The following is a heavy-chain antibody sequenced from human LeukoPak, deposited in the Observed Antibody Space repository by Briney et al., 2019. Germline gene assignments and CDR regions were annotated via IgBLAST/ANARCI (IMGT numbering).Heavy chain of an antibody. CDR1: GFTFSSYA. Sequence: PGGSLRLSCAASGFTFSSYAVSWVRQAPGKGLEWVSAISGSGGSTYYADSVKGRFTISRDNSKNTLYLQMNSLRVEDTAVYYCAKIDSSSSWYGRLDYWGQGTLVTVSS. CDR2: ISGSGGST. J-gene: IGHJ4*02. CDR3: AKIDSSSSWYGRLDY. V-gene: IGHV3-23*01. D-gene: IGHD6-13*01.